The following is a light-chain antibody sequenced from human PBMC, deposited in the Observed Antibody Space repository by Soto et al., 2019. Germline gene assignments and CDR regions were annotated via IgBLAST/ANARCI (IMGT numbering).Light chain of an antibody. J-gene: IGKJ1*01. CDR2: GAS. CDR3: QQYGSSLFGA. Sequence: EIVMTQSPATLSVSPGERATLSCRASQSVSSSYLAWYQQKPGQAPRLLIYGASSRATGIPDRFSGSGSGTDFTLTISRLEPEDFAVYYCQQYGSSLFGAFGQGTKVDIK. CDR1: QSVSSSY. V-gene: IGKV3-20*01.